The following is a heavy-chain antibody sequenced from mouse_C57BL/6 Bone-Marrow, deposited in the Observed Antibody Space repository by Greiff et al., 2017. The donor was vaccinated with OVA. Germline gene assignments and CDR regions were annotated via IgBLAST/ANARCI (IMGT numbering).Heavy chain of an antibody. D-gene: IGHD2-3*01. V-gene: IGHV5-6*02. CDR2: ISSGGSYT. J-gene: IGHJ3*01. CDR1: GFTFSSYG. CDR3: ARRDGYYGFAY. Sequence: ESGGDLVKPGGSLKLSCAASGFTFSSYGMSWVRQTPDKRLEWVATISSGGSYTYYPDSVKGRFTISRDNAKNTLYLQMSSLQSEDTAMYYCARRDGYYGFAYWGQGTLVTVSA.